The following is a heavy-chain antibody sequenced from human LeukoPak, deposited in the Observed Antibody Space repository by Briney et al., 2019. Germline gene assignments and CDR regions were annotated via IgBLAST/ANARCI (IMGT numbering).Heavy chain of an antibody. Sequence: ASVKVSCKASGYTFTGYYMHWVRQAPGQGLEWMGRINPNSGATNYAQKFQGRVTMTRDTSISTAYLQWRSLKASDTAMYYCARRTKGAPDYSSDYWGQGTLVTVSS. CDR2: INPNSGAT. J-gene: IGHJ4*02. CDR3: ARRTKGAPDYSSDY. D-gene: IGHD2-15*01. V-gene: IGHV1-2*06. CDR1: GYTFTGYY.